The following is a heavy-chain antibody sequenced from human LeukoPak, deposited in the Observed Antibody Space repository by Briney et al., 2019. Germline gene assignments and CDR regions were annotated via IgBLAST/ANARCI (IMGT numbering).Heavy chain of an antibody. J-gene: IGHJ6*02. CDR2: ISYDGSNK. D-gene: IGHD3-10*01. Sequence: GGSLRLSCTASGFSFDNYAMNWVRQAPGKGLEWVAVISYDGSNKYYADSVKGRFTISRDNSKNTLYLQMNSLRAEDTAVYYCAKVPQYYYGSGSYNYYYYGMDVWGQGTTVTVS. CDR3: AKVPQYYYGSGSYNYYYYGMDV. V-gene: IGHV3-30*18. CDR1: GFSFDNYA.